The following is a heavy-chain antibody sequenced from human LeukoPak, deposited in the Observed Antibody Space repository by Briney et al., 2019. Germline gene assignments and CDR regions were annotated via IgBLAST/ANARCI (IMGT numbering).Heavy chain of an antibody. CDR3: ASEVAADGAFDY. Sequence: ASVKVSCKASGYTFTGYYMHWVRQAPGQGLEWMGWINPNSGGTNYAQKFQGRVTMTRDTSISTAYMELSSLRSEDTAVYYCASEVAADGAFDYWGQGTLVTVSS. V-gene: IGHV1-2*02. D-gene: IGHD6-19*01. J-gene: IGHJ4*02. CDR2: INPNSGGT. CDR1: GYTFTGYY.